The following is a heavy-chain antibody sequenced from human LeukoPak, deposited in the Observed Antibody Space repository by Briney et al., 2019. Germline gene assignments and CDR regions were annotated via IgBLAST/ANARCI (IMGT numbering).Heavy chain of an antibody. D-gene: IGHD6-19*01. CDR1: GFTFSSYD. CDR2: ISGDAVSK. Sequence: GGSLRLPCRGSGFTFSSYDMSWVRQAPGKGLEWVSSISGDAVSKYYAESVRGRFTISRDNSKDTLYLQMNSLRAEDTALYFCTKDRHSSGWPNWFDPWGQGSLAIVSS. J-gene: IGHJ5*02. CDR3: TKDRHSSGWPNWFDP. V-gene: IGHV3-23*01.